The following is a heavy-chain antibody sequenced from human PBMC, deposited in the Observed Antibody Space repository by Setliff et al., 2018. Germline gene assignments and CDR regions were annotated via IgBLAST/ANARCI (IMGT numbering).Heavy chain of an antibody. D-gene: IGHD1-26*01. Sequence: PGESLKISCKGSGYSFSNFWIGWVRQMPGKGLEWMGIIYPGDSHTRYSPSFQGQVTMPADKSINTAYLQWSNLKASDTAIYYCARSLVGAIYSVYCDYWGQGALVTVSS. J-gene: IGHJ4*02. CDR2: IYPGDSHT. CDR3: ARSLVGAIYSVYCDY. CDR1: GYSFSNFW. V-gene: IGHV5-51*01.